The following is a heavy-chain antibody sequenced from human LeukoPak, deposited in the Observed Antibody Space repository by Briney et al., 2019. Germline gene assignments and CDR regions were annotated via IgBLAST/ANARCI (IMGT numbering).Heavy chain of an antibody. CDR1: GGSISSSSYY. V-gene: IGHV4-39*01. CDR2: IYYSGST. D-gene: IGHD6-6*01. Sequence: PSETLSLTCTVSGGSISSSSYYWGWIRQPPGTGLEWIGSIYYSGSTYYNPSLKSRVTISVDTSKNQFSLKLSSVTAADTAVYYCARGGAARLHFQNWGQGTLVTVSS. J-gene: IGHJ1*01. CDR3: ARGGAARLHFQN.